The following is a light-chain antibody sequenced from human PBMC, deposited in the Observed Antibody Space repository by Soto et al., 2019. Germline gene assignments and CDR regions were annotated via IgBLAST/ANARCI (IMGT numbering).Light chain of an antibody. J-gene: IGKJ4*01. CDR2: DAS. CDR1: QSVSSY. V-gene: IGKV3-11*01. CDR3: QHRSNWPPT. Sequence: EIVLTQSPATLSLSPGERATLSCRASQSVSSYLAWYQQKPGQAPRLLIYDASNRATGIPARFSGSESGTDFTLTISSLEPEDYAVYYCQHRSNWPPTFGGGTKVEIK.